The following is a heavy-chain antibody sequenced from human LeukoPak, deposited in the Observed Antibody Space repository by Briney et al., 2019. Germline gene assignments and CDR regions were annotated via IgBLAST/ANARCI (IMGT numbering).Heavy chain of an antibody. CDR2: IQSSGST. CDR1: GGSISSYY. CDR3: ARGVSPLDY. J-gene: IGHJ4*02. D-gene: IGHD2-8*01. Sequence: SETLSLTCTVSGGSISSYYWSWVRQPAGKGLEWIGRIQSSGSTNHNPSLKSRVTMSVDTSKFQFSLKLSSVTAADTAVYYCARGVSPLDYSGQGTLVTVSS. V-gene: IGHV4-4*07.